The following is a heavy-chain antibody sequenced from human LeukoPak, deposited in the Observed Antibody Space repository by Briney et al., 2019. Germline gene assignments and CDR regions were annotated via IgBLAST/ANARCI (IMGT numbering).Heavy chain of an antibody. D-gene: IGHD3-22*01. J-gene: IGHJ4*02. CDR2: INSDGSST. CDR1: GLTFSSYW. Sequence: GGSLRLSCAASGLTFSSYWMHWVRQAPGKGLVWVSRINSDGSSTSYADSVKGRFTISRDNAKNTLYLQMNSLKTEDTAVYYCTTADSCGRFLIDYWGQGTLVTVSS. V-gene: IGHV3-74*01. CDR3: TTADSCGRFLIDY.